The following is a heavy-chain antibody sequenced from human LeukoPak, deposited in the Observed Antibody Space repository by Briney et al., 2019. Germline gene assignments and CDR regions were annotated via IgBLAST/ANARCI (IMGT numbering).Heavy chain of an antibody. J-gene: IGHJ4*02. D-gene: IGHD5-18*01. CDR3: ASGYSYGNKVDY. CDR2: IDPSDSYT. V-gene: IGHV5-10-1*01. Sequence: GESLKISCKGSGYNFTSYWISWVRQMPGKGLEWMGRIDPSDSYTNYSPSFQGHVTISADKSISTAYLQWSSLKASDTAMYYCASGYSYGNKVDYWGQGTLVTVSS. CDR1: GYNFTSYW.